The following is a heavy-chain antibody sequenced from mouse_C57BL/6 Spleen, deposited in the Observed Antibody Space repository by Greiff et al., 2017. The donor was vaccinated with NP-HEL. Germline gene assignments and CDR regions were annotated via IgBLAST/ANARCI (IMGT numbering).Heavy chain of an antibody. CDR1: GYTFTDYY. CDR2: IYPGSGNT. D-gene: IGHD1-1*01. Sequence: QVQLKESGPELVKPGASVKISCKASGYTFTDYYINWVKQRPGQGLEWIGWIYPGSGNTKYNEKFKGKATLTVDTSSSTAYMQLSSLTSEDSAVYFCARTSYYYGSSYWYFDVWGTGTTVTVSS. CDR3: ARTSYYYGSSYWYFDV. J-gene: IGHJ1*03. V-gene: IGHV1-84*01.